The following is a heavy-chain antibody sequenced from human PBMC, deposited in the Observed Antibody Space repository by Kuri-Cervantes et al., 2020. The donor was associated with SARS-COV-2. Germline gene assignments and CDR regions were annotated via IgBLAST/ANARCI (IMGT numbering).Heavy chain of an antibody. CDR1: GFTFNDDW. CDR2: MRGDGGEQ. J-gene: IGHJ6*03. Sequence: GESLKISCVGAGFTFNDDWMSWVRQAPGKGLEWVAIMRGDGGEQYYADSVRGRFSISRDNSKNSVYVEMNSLRGEDTAVYYCARVVRSGSSSQVLYGLGYFYHMDVWGNGTTVTVSS. D-gene: IGHD3-16*01. V-gene: IGHV3-7*01. CDR3: ARVVRSGSSSQVLYGLGYFYHMDV.